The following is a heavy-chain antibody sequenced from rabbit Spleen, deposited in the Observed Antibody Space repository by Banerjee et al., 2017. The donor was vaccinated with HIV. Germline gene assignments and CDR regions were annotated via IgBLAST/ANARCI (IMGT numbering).Heavy chain of an antibody. CDR1: GFFFSNKAV. V-gene: IGHV1S45*01. Sequence: QEQLVESGGGLVKPEGLLKLSCTASGFFFSNKAVLCWVRQAPGKGLEWIACINAVTGKAVYASWAKGRFTFSKTSSTTVTLQVTSLTAADTATYFCARDLTSVIGWNFNLWGPGPLVPVS. CDR2: INAVTGKA. CDR3: ARDLTSVIGWNFNL. D-gene: IGHD1-1*01. J-gene: IGHJ4*01.